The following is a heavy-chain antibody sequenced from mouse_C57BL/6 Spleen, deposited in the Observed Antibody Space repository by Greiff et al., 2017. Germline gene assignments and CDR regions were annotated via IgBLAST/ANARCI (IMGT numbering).Heavy chain of an antibody. D-gene: IGHD2-4*01. CDR1: GFTFSSYA. Sequence: DVMLVESGGGLVKPGGSLKLSCAASGFTFSSYAMSWVRQTPEQRLEWVATISDGGSYTYYPDNVKGRFTISRDNAKNNLYLQMSHLKSEDTAMYYCARDDYDGGYAMDYWGQGTSVTVSS. J-gene: IGHJ4*01. CDR2: ISDGGSYT. V-gene: IGHV5-4*01. CDR3: ARDDYDGGYAMDY.